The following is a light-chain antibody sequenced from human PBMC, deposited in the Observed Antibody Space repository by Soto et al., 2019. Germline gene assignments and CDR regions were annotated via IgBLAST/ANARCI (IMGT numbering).Light chain of an antibody. J-gene: IGLJ2*01. V-gene: IGLV2-14*01. Sequence: QSVLTQPASVSGSPGQSITISCTGTSSDIGAYDYVSWYQQHPGKAPKLMIFEVSDRPSGASIRFSGSKSGNTASLTISGLQAEDEANYYCCSYAGSITFTFGGGTKLTVL. CDR2: EVS. CDR1: SSDIGAYDY. CDR3: CSYAGSITFT.